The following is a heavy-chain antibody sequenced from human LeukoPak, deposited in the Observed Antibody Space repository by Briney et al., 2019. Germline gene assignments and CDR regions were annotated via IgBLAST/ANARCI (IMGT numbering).Heavy chain of an antibody. CDR1: GFTFSSYE. Sequence: GGSLRLSCAASGFTFSSYEMNWVRQAPGKGLEWVSYISSSGNTIYYADSVKGRFTISRDNAKNSLYLQMNSLRAEDTALYYCARGPQNYNFYYYMDVWGKGTTVTVSS. V-gene: IGHV3-48*03. J-gene: IGHJ6*03. CDR2: ISSSGNTI. CDR3: ARGPQNYNFYYYMDV.